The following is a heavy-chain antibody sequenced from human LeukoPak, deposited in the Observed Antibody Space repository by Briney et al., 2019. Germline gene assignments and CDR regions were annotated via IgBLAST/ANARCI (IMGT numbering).Heavy chain of an antibody. Sequence: PGGSLRLSCSASGFTFSSFPMHWFRQAPGKGLEYVSSITNNGVGTYYADSVKGRFTISRDNSKNTLFLQMSSLRADDSAVYYCVNSYGDYSTLGYFDYWGQGTLVTVSS. D-gene: IGHD4-17*01. V-gene: IGHV3-64D*06. CDR3: VNSYGDYSTLGYFDY. CDR2: ITNNGVGT. CDR1: GFTFSSFP. J-gene: IGHJ4*02.